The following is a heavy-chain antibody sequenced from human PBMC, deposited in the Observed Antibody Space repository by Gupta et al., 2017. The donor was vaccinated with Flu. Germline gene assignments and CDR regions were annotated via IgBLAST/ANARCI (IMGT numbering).Heavy chain of an antibody. V-gene: IGHV3-13*01. Sequence: MHWVRQATGKGLEWVSAIGTAGDTYYPGSVKGRFTISRENAKNSLYLQMNSLRAGDTAVYYCARGGCSGGSCYSDYYGMDVWGQGTTVTVSS. D-gene: IGHD2-15*01. CDR3: ARGGCSGGSCYSDYYGMDV. J-gene: IGHJ6*02. CDR2: IGTAGDT.